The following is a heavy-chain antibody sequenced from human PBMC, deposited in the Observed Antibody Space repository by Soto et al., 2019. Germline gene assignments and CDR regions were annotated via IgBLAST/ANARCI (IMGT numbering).Heavy chain of an antibody. CDR1: GFTLGTHA. V-gene: IGHV3-7*01. D-gene: IGHD3-16*01. CDR3: VGALPYEVPSYYSGMDV. J-gene: IGHJ6*02. Sequence: GVSLRLSCAASGFTLGTHAMHWVRQAPGKGLEWVANIKQGGNEKFYVDSVKGRFTISRDNAKKSLFLQMNSLRPEDTAVYYCVGALPYEVPSYYSGMDVWRQGTTGTVS. CDR2: IKQGGNEK.